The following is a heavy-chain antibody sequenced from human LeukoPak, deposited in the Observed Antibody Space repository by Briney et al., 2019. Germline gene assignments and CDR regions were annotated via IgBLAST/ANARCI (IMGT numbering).Heavy chain of an antibody. CDR1: GGSISSSSYY. D-gene: IGHD6-6*01. V-gene: IGHV4-61*01. CDR3: ARDSSSSPYYYYYMDV. J-gene: IGHJ6*03. CDR2: IYYSGST. Sequence: SETLSLTCTVSGGSISSSSYYWGWIRQPPGKGLEWIGYIYYSGSTNYNPSLKSRVTISVDTSKNQFSLKLSSVTAADTAVYYCARDSSSSPYYYYYMDVWGKGTTVTISS.